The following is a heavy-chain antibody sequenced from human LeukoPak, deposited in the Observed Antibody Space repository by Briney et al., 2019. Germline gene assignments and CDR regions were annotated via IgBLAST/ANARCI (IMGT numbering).Heavy chain of an antibody. D-gene: IGHD3-3*01. Sequence: ASVKVSCKASGYTFTGYYMHWVRQAPGQGLEWMGWINPNSGGTNYAQKFQGRVTMTRDTSISTAYMELSRLRSDDTAVYYCARDTTIFGVVIISGWFDPWGQGTLVTVSS. CDR2: INPNSGGT. V-gene: IGHV1-2*02. CDR1: GYTFTGYY. J-gene: IGHJ5*02. CDR3: ARDTTIFGVVIISGWFDP.